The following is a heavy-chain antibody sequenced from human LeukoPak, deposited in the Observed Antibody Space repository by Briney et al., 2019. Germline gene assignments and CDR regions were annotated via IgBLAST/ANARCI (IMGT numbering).Heavy chain of an antibody. V-gene: IGHV3-30*18. CDR3: AKLNGWYSSSWGYFHY. CDR2: ISHDGGYK. D-gene: IGHD6-19*01. Sequence: GGSLRLSCAASGFTFSSYGMHWVRQAPGKGLEWVAVISHDGGYKDYADSVKGRFTISRDNSKNTLYLQMNSLRAEDTAVYYCAKLNGWYSSSWGYFHYWGQGTLVTVSS. J-gene: IGHJ1*01. CDR1: GFTFSSYG.